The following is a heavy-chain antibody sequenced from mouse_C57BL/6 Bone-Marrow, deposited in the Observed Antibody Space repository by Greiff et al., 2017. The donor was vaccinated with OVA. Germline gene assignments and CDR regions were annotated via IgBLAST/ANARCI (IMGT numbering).Heavy chain of an antibody. Sequence: EVKLQESGGGLVQPGGSLKLSCAASGFTFSDYYMYWVRQTPEKRLEWVAYISNGGGSTYYPDTVKGRFTISRDNAKNTLYLQMRRLKSEDTAMYYCARRAYYSNYGAYWGQGTLVTVSA. J-gene: IGHJ3*01. V-gene: IGHV5-12*01. CDR2: ISNGGGST. CDR1: GFTFSDYY. D-gene: IGHD2-5*01. CDR3: ARRAYYSNYGAY.